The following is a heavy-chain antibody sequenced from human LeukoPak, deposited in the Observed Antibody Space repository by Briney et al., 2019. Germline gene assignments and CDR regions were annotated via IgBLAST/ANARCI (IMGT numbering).Heavy chain of an antibody. CDR2: ISWNSGSI. CDR3: AKDSEEGYCSSTSCSLGAFDI. V-gene: IGHV3-9*01. D-gene: IGHD2-2*01. CDR1: GFTFDDYA. J-gene: IGHJ3*02. Sequence: GRSLRLSCAASGFTFDDYAMHWVRQAPGKGLEWVSGISWNSGSIGYADSVKGRFTISRDNAKDSLYLQMNSLRAEDTALYYCAKDSEEGYCSSTSCSLGAFDIWGQGTMVAVSS.